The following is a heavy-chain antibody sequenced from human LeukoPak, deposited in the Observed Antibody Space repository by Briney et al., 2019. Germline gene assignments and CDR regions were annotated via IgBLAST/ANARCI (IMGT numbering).Heavy chain of an antibody. Sequence: SETLSLTCTVSGGSINSYYWSWIRQSPVKGLEWIGYIFPSGSAFYNPSLESRVTISLDTSENQFTLTLSSVTAADTAVYYCARRNHYFYYMDVWGKGTTVTVSS. CDR3: ARRNHYFYYMDV. V-gene: IGHV4-4*09. J-gene: IGHJ6*03. CDR2: IFPSGSA. CDR1: GGSINSYY.